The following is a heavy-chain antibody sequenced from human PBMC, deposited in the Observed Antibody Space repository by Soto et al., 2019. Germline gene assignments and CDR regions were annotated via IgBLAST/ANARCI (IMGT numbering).Heavy chain of an antibody. CDR1: GFPFSNYA. CDR3: ARAPSEYIWGSYLRYFEY. J-gene: IGHJ4*02. D-gene: IGHD3-16*02. Sequence: EVELLESGGAFIQPGGSLRLSCAASGFPFSNYAMAWVRQASGKGLEWVSGISGNSGHAFYADSVKGRFTSSRYNSRNTLYLQMESLRAENTATYYCARAPSEYIWGSYLRYFEYWGQGTLVAVSS. CDR2: ISGNSGHA. V-gene: IGHV3-23*01.